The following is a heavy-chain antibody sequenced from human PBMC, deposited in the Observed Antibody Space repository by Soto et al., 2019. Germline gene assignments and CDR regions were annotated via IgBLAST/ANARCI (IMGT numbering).Heavy chain of an antibody. Sequence: SETLSLTCAVSGGSISSGGYPWSWIRQPPGKGLEWIGYMYHSGSTYYNPSLKSRVTISIDRSKNQFSLKLSSVTAADTAVYYCARHYSSGWDYFDYWGQGTLVTVSS. CDR2: MYHSGST. D-gene: IGHD6-19*01. CDR1: GGSISSGGYP. J-gene: IGHJ4*02. CDR3: ARHYSSGWDYFDY. V-gene: IGHV4-30-2*01.